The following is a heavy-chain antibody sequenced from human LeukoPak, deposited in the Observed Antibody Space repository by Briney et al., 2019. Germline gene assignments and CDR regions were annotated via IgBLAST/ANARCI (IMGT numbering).Heavy chain of an antibody. CDR3: ARECAGGSCFHFDY. V-gene: IGHV3-30*04. Sequence: QPGGSLRLSCAASGFTFSSYAMHWVRQAPGKGLEWVAVISYDGSNKYYADSVKGRFTISRDNSKNTLYLQMNSLRAEDTAVYYCARECAGGSCFHFDYWGQGTLVTASS. CDR2: ISYDGSNK. J-gene: IGHJ4*02. CDR1: GFTFSSYA. D-gene: IGHD2-15*01.